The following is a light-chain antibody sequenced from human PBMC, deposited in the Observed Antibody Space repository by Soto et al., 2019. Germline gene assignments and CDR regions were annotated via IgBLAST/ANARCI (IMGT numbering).Light chain of an antibody. V-gene: IGKV3-20*01. CDR2: GAS. CDR3: QQYGDSPLT. Sequence: EVVLTQSPGTLSLSPGERATLSCGASQNVYINSLAWYQQKPGQPPRLLIYGASTRAAAIPDRFSGSGSGADFALSIDGLEPEDFAIYYCQQYGDSPLTFGPGTRVD. J-gene: IGKJ3*01. CDR1: QNVYINS.